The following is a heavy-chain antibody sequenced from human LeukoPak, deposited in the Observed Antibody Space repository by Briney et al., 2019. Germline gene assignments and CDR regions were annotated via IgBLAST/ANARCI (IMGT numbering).Heavy chain of an antibody. J-gene: IGHJ5*02. CDR3: AKYCISADCYANWFGP. V-gene: IGHV3-15*01. CDR1: GFTLSSAW. CDR2: IKSKTDGGTT. D-gene: IGHD2-2*01. Sequence: PGGSLRLSCAGSGFTLSSAWMTWVCQAPGKGLEWVGLIKSKTDGGTTDYAAPVKGRFTISRDDSKNTLYLQMNSLKTEDTAVYYCAKYCISADCYANWFGPWGQGTLVTVSS.